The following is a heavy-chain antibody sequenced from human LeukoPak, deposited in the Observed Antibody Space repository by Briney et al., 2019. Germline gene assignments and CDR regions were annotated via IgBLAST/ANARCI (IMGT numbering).Heavy chain of an antibody. Sequence: GGSLRLSCAASGFTFSNFWMHWVRQAPGKGLAWVALIYGDGSFTRYADSVKGRFTISRDNAKNTVYLQMSSLRVEDTAVYYCARVYETNGYLYWGQGSLVTVSS. CDR3: ARVYETNGYLY. D-gene: IGHD3-22*01. CDR1: GFTFSNFW. V-gene: IGHV3-74*01. CDR2: IYGDGSFT. J-gene: IGHJ4*02.